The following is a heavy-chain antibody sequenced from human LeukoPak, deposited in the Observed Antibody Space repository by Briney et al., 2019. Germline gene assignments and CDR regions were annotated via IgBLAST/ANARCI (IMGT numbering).Heavy chain of an antibody. CDR1: GFMFSSYW. D-gene: IGHD4-17*01. CDR3: ARDSADYGDYYFDY. V-gene: IGHV3-7*03. CDR2: IKQSGSEK. J-gene: IGHJ4*02. Sequence: GGSLRLSCAASGFMFSSYWMSWVRQAPGKGLEWVANIKQSGSEKYYVDSVKGRFTISRDNAKNSLYPQMNSLRAEDTAVYFCARDSADYGDYYFDYWGQGTLVTVSS.